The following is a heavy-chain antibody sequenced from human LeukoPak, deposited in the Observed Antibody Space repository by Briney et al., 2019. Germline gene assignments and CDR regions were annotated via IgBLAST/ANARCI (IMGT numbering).Heavy chain of an antibody. Sequence: SETLSLTCAVYGGSFSGYYWSWIRQPPGKGVEWIGEINHSGSTNYNPSLKSRVTISVDTSKNQFSLKLSSVTAADTAVYYCATLARSGSYYYYYGMDVWGQGTTVTVSS. CDR3: ATLARSGSYYYYYGMDV. CDR1: GGSFSGYY. J-gene: IGHJ6*02. V-gene: IGHV4-34*01. D-gene: IGHD1-26*01. CDR2: INHSGST.